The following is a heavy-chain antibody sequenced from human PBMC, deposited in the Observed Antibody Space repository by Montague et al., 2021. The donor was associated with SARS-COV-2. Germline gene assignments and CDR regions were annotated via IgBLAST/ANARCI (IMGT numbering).Heavy chain of an antibody. CDR1: GGSISGYY. CDR2: IYNSGST. D-gene: IGHD1-1*01. CDR3: VRVHERYYWNYPDD. J-gene: IGHJ4*02. Sequence: SETLSLTCTVSGGSISGYYWSWFRQSPGKGLEWIGHIYNSGSTSYNPSLKSRVTMSVDTSKNQFSLNLSSVTAADTAVYYCVRVHERYYWNYPDDWGQGTMVTVSS. V-gene: IGHV4-4*07.